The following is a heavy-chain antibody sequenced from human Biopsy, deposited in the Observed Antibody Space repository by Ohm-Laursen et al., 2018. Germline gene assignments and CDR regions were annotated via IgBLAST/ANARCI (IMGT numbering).Heavy chain of an antibody. V-gene: IGHV3-74*01. J-gene: IGHJ4*02. CDR3: ARDLSGKDDY. D-gene: IGHD1-20*01. CDR1: GFTFSSYW. Sequence: SLRLSCAASGFTFSSYWMHWVRQVPGKGLVWVSRIKTDGSVITYADSVKGRFTISRDNAKNRLYPQMNSLRAEDSALYYCARDLSGKDDYWGQGTLVTVSS. CDR2: IKTDGSVI.